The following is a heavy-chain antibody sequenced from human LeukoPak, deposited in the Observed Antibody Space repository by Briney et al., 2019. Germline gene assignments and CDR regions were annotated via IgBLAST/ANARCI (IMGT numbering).Heavy chain of an antibody. CDR2: ISSSGSTI. Sequence: GRSLRLSYAASGFTFSSYEMNWVRQAPGKGLEWVSYISSSGSTIYYADSVKGRFTISRDNAKNSLYLQMNSLRAEDTAVYYCAELGITMIGGVWGKGTTVTISS. D-gene: IGHD3-10*02. CDR3: AELGITMIGGV. J-gene: IGHJ6*04. CDR1: GFTFSSYE. V-gene: IGHV3-48*03.